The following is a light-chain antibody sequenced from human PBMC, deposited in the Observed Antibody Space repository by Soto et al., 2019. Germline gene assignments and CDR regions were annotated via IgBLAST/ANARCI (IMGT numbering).Light chain of an antibody. CDR1: QSISSS. Sequence: DIQMTQSPSTLAASGGDRVTISCRASQSISSSLAWYQQKPGKAPKLLIYMASSLESGVPSRFSGSGSGTEFPLTITSLQTDDFATYYCQQYNSYSRTFGQGTKVDI. CDR3: QQYNSYSRT. J-gene: IGKJ1*01. V-gene: IGKV1-5*03. CDR2: MAS.